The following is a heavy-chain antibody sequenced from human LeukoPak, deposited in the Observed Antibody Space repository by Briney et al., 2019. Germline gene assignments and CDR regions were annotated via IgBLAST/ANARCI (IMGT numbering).Heavy chain of an antibody. D-gene: IGHD5-18*01. CDR2: IYTSGST. V-gene: IGHV4-4*07. CDR1: AGSISGHY. CDR3: ARDRGYSYGYYFDY. Sequence: SETLSLTCTVSAGSISGHYWSWIRQPAGKGLEWIGRIYTSGSTNYNPSLKSRVTISVDTSKNQFSLKLSSVTAADTAVYYCARDRGYSYGYYFDYWGQGTLVTVSS. J-gene: IGHJ4*02.